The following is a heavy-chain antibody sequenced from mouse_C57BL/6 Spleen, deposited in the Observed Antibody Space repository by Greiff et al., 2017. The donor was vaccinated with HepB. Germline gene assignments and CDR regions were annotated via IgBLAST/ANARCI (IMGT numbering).Heavy chain of an antibody. CDR2: INPYNGDT. CDR3: ARTEYFGSSPFDC. CDR1: GYSFTGYF. D-gene: IGHD1-1*01. J-gene: IGHJ2*01. Sequence: VQLQQSGPELVKPGDSVKISCKASGYSFTGYFMNWVMQSHGKSLEWIGRINPYNGDTFYNQKFKGKATLTVDKSSSTAHMELRSLTSEDSAVYYCARTEYFGSSPFDCWGQGTTLSASS. V-gene: IGHV1-20*01.